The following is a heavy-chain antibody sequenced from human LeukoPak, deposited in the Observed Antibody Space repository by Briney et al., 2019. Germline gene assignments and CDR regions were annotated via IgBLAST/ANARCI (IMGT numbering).Heavy chain of an antibody. CDR2: ISWNSGSI. V-gene: IGHV3-9*01. CDR3: AKDSRRGSSGLFDY. D-gene: IGHD6-6*01. CDR1: GFTFDDYA. Sequence: GRSLRLSCAASGFTFDDYAMHWVRQAPGEGLEWVSGISWNSGSIGYADSVKGRFTISRDNAKNSLYLQMNSLRAEDTALYYCAKDSRRGSSGLFDYWGQGTLVTVSS. J-gene: IGHJ4*02.